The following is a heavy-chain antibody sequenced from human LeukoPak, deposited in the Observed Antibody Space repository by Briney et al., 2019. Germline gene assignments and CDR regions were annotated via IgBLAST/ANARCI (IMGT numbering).Heavy chain of an antibody. V-gene: IGHV1-24*01. J-gene: IGHJ4*02. Sequence: ASVKVSCKVSGYTLTELSMHWVRQAPGKGLEWMGGFDPEDGETIYAQKFQGRVTMTEDTSTDTAYMELSNLRSEDTAVYYCATDPTTVTTNNYWGQGTLVTVSS. CDR1: GYTLTELS. CDR2: FDPEDGET. D-gene: IGHD4-17*01. CDR3: ATDPTTVTTNNY.